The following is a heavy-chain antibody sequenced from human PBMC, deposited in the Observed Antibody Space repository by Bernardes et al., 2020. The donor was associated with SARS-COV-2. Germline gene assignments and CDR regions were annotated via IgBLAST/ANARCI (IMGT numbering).Heavy chain of an antibody. J-gene: IGHJ3*02. CDR1: GYTFTSYG. Sequence: ASVKVSCKASGYTFTSYGISWVRQAPGQGLEWMGWISAYNGNTNYAQKLQGRVTMTTDTSTSTAYMELRSLRSDDTAVYYCARAGSITIFGVVIARQDAFDIWGQGTMVTVSS. CDR3: ARAGSITIFGVVIARQDAFDI. V-gene: IGHV1-18*01. CDR2: ISAYNGNT. D-gene: IGHD3-3*01.